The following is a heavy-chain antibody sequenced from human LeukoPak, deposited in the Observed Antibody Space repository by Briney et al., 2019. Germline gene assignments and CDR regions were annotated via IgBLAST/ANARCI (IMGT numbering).Heavy chain of an antibody. CDR1: GYTFINYD. CDR2: MNPKTGNT. CDR3: ARWGVSSADFDY. Sequence: GASVKVSCKASGYTFINYDINWVRQATGQGLEWMGWMNPKTGNTGYSQNFQDRITITWDISIRTAYMEVTSLRAEDTAVYYCARWGVSSADFDYWGQGTLVTVSS. D-gene: IGHD3-16*02. V-gene: IGHV1-8*03. J-gene: IGHJ4*02.